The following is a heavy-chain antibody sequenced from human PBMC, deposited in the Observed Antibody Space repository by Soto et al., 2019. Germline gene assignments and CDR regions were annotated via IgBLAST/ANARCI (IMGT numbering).Heavy chain of an antibody. D-gene: IGHD3-3*01. CDR2: ISSSSFTI. CDR1: GFRFSDYS. V-gene: IGHV3-48*01. CDR3: ARHYNAFWRGHCAC. Sequence: EVHLVESGGRLVQPGGSLRLSCAASGFRFSDYSMNWVRQAPGRGLEWVSYISSSSFTIHYADSVEGRFAISEDNAKNSMYLQMNSLRVEYTAVYCCARHYNAFWRGHCACWGKGALVTVSS. J-gene: IGHJ4*02.